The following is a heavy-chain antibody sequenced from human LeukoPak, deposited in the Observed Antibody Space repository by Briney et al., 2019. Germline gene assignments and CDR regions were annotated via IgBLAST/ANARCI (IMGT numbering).Heavy chain of an antibody. Sequence: GGSLRLSCAASGFTFSSYWMSWVRQAPGKGLEWVANIKQDGSEKYYVDSVKGRFTISRDNSKNSSYMEMNSLRAEDTAVYYCARDASLLWFGEPMGPFDYWGQGTLVTVSS. CDR3: ARDASLLWFGEPMGPFDY. V-gene: IGHV3-7*01. CDR2: IKQDGSEK. CDR1: GFTFSSYW. J-gene: IGHJ4*02. D-gene: IGHD3-10*01.